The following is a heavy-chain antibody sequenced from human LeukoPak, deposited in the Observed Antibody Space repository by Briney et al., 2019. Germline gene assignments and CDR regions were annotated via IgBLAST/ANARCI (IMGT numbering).Heavy chain of an antibody. Sequence: PGGSLRLSCAASGFTFSSYAMSWVRQAPGKGLEWVSVIYSGGSTYYADSVKGRFTISRDNSKNTLYLQMNSLRAEDTAVYYCARVLRFDWSHYWGQGTLVTVSS. D-gene: IGHD3-9*01. V-gene: IGHV3-66*01. J-gene: IGHJ4*02. CDR2: IYSGGST. CDR1: GFTFSSYA. CDR3: ARVLRFDWSHY.